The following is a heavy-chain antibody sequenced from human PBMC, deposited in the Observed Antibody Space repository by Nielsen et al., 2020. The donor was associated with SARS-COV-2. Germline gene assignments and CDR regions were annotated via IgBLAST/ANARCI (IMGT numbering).Heavy chain of an antibody. V-gene: IGHV1-2*02. CDR3: ARGAQQWLADY. CDR1: GYTFTAYY. CDR2: FNPSSGGT. Sequence: ASVKVSCKASGYTFTAYYIHWVRQAPGQGLEWMGWFNPSSGGTKYAQKFQGRVTTTRDMSVNTAYMELSGLTSDDAAVYYCARGAQQWLADYWGQGTLVTVSS. J-gene: IGHJ4*02. D-gene: IGHD6-19*01.